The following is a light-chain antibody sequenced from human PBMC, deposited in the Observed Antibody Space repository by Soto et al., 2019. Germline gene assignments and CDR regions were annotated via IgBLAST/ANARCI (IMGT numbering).Light chain of an antibody. V-gene: IGLV1-47*01. CDR1: SSNIRSNY. Sequence: QSVLTQPPSASGTPGQRVTISCSGSSSNIRSNYVSWYQHLPGAAPKLLIYRSDQRPSGVPDRFSGSKSGTSASLAISGLRSEDEADYFCAVRDDSLSGHWVFGGGTKLTVL. J-gene: IGLJ3*02. CDR2: RSD. CDR3: AVRDDSLSGHWV.